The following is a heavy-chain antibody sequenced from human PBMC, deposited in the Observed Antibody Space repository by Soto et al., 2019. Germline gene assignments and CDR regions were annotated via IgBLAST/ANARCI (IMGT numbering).Heavy chain of an antibody. CDR3: ATVDGPTVATMFFDY. J-gene: IGHJ4*02. CDR1: GFTFSGGG. Sequence: EVQLVESGGGLVQPGGSLRLSCAASGFTFSGGGMIWVRQAPGKGLEWLSYISPVSTSKYYADSAKGRFSISRDNARASLYLQMNSLRDDDTAVYYCATVDGPTVATMFFDYWGQGILVTVSS. D-gene: IGHD5-12*01. V-gene: IGHV3-48*02. CDR2: ISPVSTSK.